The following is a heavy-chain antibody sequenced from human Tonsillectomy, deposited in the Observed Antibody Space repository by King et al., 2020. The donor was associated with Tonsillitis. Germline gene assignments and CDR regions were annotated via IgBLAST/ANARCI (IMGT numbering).Heavy chain of an antibody. Sequence: VQLVESGGGLVQPGGSLRLSCAASGFTFGNYWMSWVRQAPGKGLEWVANIKQDGAESYCVDSVRDRFTISRDNANNILHLQMNSLRVEDTAVYYCARENPAPSYCSTSACLNKFDPRGQGTLVTVSS. CDR1: GFTFGNYW. J-gene: IGHJ5*02. CDR3: ARENPAPSYCSTSACLNKFDP. CDR2: IKQDGAES. V-gene: IGHV3-7*01. D-gene: IGHD2-2*01.